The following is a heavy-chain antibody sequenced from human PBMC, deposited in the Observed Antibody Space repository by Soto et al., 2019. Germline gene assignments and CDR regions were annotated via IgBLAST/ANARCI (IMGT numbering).Heavy chain of an antibody. V-gene: IGHV1-69*13. J-gene: IGHJ4*02. CDR3: ALTEGAYSYGLSSGWYSDY. CDR1: GGTFSSYA. D-gene: IGHD5-18*01. CDR2: IIPIFGTA. Sequence: GASVKVSCKASGGTFSSYAISWVRQAPGQGLEWMGGIIPIFGTANYAQKFQGRVTITADESTSTAYMELSSLRSEDTAVYYCALTEGAYSYGLSSGWYSDYWGQGTLVTVSS.